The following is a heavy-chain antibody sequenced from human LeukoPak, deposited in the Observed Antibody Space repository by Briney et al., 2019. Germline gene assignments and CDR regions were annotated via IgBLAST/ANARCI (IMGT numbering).Heavy chain of an antibody. CDR1: GYTFTSYG. V-gene: IGHV1-18*01. J-gene: IGHJ4*02. D-gene: IGHD6-19*01. CDR3: ARVRVGGWYFDY. CDR2: ISAYNGNT. Sequence: ASVNVSCKTSGYTFTSYGISWVRQAPGQGLEGMGWISAYNGNTNYAQKLQGRVTMTTDTSTSTAYMELRSLRSDDTAVYYCARVRVGGWYFDYWGQGTLVTVSS.